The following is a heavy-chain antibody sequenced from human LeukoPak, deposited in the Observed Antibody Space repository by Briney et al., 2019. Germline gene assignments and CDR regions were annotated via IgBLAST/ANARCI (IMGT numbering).Heavy chain of an antibody. CDR2: IIPIFGTA. CDR3: ARARSSGWYYYYGMDV. CDR1: GGTLSSYA. D-gene: IGHD6-19*01. Sequence: SVKVSCKASGGTLSSYAISWVRQAPGQGLEWMGGIIPIFGTANYAQKFQGRVTITADESTSTAYMELSSLRSEDTAVYYCARARSSGWYYYYGMDVWGQGTTVTVSS. J-gene: IGHJ6*02. V-gene: IGHV1-69*13.